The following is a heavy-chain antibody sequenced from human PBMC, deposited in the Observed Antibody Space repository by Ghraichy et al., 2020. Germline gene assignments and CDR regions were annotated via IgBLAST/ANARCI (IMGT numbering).Heavy chain of an antibody. D-gene: IGHD4/OR15-4a*01. J-gene: IGHJ2*01. V-gene: IGHV3-33*01. Sequence: GGSLRLSCAASGFTFSSFGMHWVRQAPGKGLEWVAFIWYDGSNKYYADSVKGRFTISRDNSKNTLYLQMNSLRAEDTAVYYCARDRGVFGHDYGDPDCHFDLWGRGTLVTVSS. CDR3: ARDRGVFGHDYGDPDCHFDL. CDR2: IWYDGSNK. CDR1: GFTFSSFG.